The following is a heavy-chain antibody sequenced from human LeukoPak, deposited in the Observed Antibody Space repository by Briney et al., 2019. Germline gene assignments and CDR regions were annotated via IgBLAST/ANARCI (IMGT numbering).Heavy chain of an antibody. Sequence: SETLSLTCTVSGGSLSAYYWSWIRQPPGKGLEWIGYIYYSGSTNYNPSLNSRLTISVDTSKNQFSLILTSVTAADTAVYYCARRTPNWDSYYFDHWGQGILVTVSS. V-gene: IGHV4-59*01. CDR1: GGSLSAYY. CDR3: ARRTPNWDSYYFDH. J-gene: IGHJ4*02. CDR2: IYYSGST. D-gene: IGHD7-27*01.